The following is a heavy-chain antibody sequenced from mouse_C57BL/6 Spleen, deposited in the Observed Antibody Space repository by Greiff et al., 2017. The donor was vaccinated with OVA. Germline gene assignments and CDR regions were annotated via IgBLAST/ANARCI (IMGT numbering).Heavy chain of an antibody. CDR1: GYTFTSYW. D-gene: IGHD1-1*01. V-gene: IGHV1-69*01. J-gene: IGHJ3*01. CDR2: IDPSDSYT. Sequence: QVQLQQPGAELVMPGASVKLSCKASGYTFTSYWMHWVKQRPGQGLEWIGEIDPSDSYTNYNQKFKGKSTLTVDKSSSTAYMQLSSLTSEDSAVYDCARGDYGSSWFAYWGQGTLVTVSA. CDR3: ARGDYGSSWFAY.